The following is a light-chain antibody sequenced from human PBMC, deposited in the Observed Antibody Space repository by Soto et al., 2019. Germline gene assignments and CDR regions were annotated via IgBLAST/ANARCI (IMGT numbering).Light chain of an antibody. CDR2: DAY. Sequence: VLAHSRGWLSCSLGQNCAPPGMASQSFRGLLAWYQQKPGQAPRLLIYDAYNRATGIPPRFSGSGYGTDFTLTISSLEPEDSALYYCQHRYTWPITFGQGTRLEIK. V-gene: IGKV3-11*01. CDR1: QSFRGL. J-gene: IGKJ5*01. CDR3: QHRYTWPIT.